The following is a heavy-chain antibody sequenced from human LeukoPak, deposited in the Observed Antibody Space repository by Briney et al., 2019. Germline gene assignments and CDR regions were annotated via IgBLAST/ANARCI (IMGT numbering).Heavy chain of an antibody. D-gene: IGHD6-19*01. Sequence: ASVKVSCKASGYTFTSYDINWVRQATGQGLEWMGWMNPNSGNTGYAQKFQGRVPMTRNTSISTAYMELNSLRSEDTAVYYCAIEVGWYRGLVDYWGQGTLVTVSS. CDR1: GYTFTSYD. V-gene: IGHV1-8*01. J-gene: IGHJ4*02. CDR3: AIEVGWYRGLVDY. CDR2: MNPNSGNT.